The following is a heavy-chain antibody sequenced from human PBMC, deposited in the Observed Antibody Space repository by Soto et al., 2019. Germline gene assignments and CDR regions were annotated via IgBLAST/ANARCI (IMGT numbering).Heavy chain of an antibody. CDR2: MNPGSGDT. D-gene: IGHD5-18*01. CDR3: ARMASFGSLNWFDP. V-gene: IGHV1-8*01. CDR1: GYIFTNND. J-gene: IGHJ5*02. Sequence: ASVKVSCKASGYIFTNNDVSWVRQATGQGRGWMGWMNPGSGDTGYAQKFQGRVTMTRNISIATAYMELSSLRADDTAIYYCARMASFGSLNWFDPWGQGXLVTVTS.